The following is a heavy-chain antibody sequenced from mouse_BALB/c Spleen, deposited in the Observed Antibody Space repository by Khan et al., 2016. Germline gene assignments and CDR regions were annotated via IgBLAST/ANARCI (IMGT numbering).Heavy chain of an antibody. D-gene: IGHD6-1*01. CDR3: ARFRSANY. V-gene: IGHV9-1*02. Sequence: QIQLVQSGPELKKPGETVKISCKASGYNFTNYGMNWVKQAPGKGLKWMGWINTYTGETTNTDDFKGRFAFSLETSASTAYLQNNNLTTEDMATYFCARFRSANYWGQGTTLTVCS. CDR2: INTYTGET. CDR1: GYNFTNYG. J-gene: IGHJ2*01.